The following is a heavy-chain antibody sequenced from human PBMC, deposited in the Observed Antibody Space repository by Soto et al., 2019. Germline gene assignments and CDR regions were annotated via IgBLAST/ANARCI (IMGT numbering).Heavy chain of an antibody. V-gene: IGHV1-3*01. Sequence: QVQLVQSGAEVKKPGASVKVSCKASGYTFTSYAMHWVRQAPGQRLEWMGWINAGNGNTKYSQKFQGRVTITRDTSASTAYMELSSLRSEDTAVYYCARDLYSSGWYDAFDIWGQGTMVTVSS. CDR2: INAGNGNT. CDR1: GYTFTSYA. J-gene: IGHJ3*02. CDR3: ARDLYSSGWYDAFDI. D-gene: IGHD6-19*01.